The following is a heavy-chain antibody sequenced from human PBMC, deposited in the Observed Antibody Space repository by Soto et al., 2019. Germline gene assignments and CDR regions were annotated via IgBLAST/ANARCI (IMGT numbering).Heavy chain of an antibody. V-gene: IGHV1-69*04. CDR3: AREESGWGSSWYFDYYGMDV. CDR2: IIPILGIA. D-gene: IGHD6-13*01. CDR1: GYTFTSYY. Sequence: ASVKVSCKASGYTFTSYYMHWVRQAPGQGLEWMGRIIPILGIANYARKFQGRVTITAGKSTGTAYMELSSLRSEDTAVYYCAREESGWGSSWYFDYYGMDVWGQGTTVTVSS. J-gene: IGHJ6*02.